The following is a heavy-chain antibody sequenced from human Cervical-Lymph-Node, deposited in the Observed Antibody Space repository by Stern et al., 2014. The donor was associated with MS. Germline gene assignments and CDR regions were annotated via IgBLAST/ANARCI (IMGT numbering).Heavy chain of an antibody. CDR1: GYTFTAFF. CDR2: FNPDSDDP. CDR3: AREATRIVVGIDY. J-gene: IGHJ4*02. D-gene: IGHD3-22*01. Sequence: QMQLVESGTKMLKPGASLKLSCTASGYTFTAFFIHWVRQVPGQGLEWMGRFNPDSDDPTYAQNFQDTVTMTRYTSNGTAYLELSRLASADTAVYYCAREATRIVVGIDYWGQGTQVTVSS. V-gene: IGHV1-2*02.